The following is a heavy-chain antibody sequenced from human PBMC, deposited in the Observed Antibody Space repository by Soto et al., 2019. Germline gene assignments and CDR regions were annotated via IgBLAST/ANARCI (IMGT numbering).Heavy chain of an antibody. CDR2: ISTSGTT. J-gene: IGHJ6*02. CDR3: ARDIELIGYNYAMDV. D-gene: IGHD2-8*01. CDR1: GGSISSSS. Sequence: SETLSLTCTVSGGSISSSSWNLFRQPAGKGLEWIGHISTSGTTNYNPSLKSRVTMSIDTSKNQFSLRLSSVTAADTAVYYCARDIELIGYNYAMDVWGQGTMVTVSS. V-gene: IGHV4-4*07.